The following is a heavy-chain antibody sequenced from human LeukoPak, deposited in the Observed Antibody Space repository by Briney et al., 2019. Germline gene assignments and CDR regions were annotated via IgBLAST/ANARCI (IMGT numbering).Heavy chain of an antibody. CDR3: ARGRSSGWFMGDYFDY. Sequence: SETLSLTCAVYGGSFSGYYWSWIRQPPGKGLEWIGEINHSGSTNYNPSLKSRVTISVDTSKNQYSLKLSSVTAADTAVYYCARGRSSGWFMGDYFDYWGQGTLVTVSS. J-gene: IGHJ4*02. CDR1: GGSFSGYY. V-gene: IGHV4-34*01. D-gene: IGHD6-19*01. CDR2: INHSGST.